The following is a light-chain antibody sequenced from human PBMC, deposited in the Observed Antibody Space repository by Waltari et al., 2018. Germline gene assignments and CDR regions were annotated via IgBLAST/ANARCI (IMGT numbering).Light chain of an antibody. Sequence: IVMTQSPATLSVSPGERAPLSCRASQSVSPNLAWYPQKPGQAPSLLIYGASTRATGIPARFSGSGSGTEFTLTISSLQSEDFAVYYCQQYNNWPPNTFGQGTKLEIK. CDR3: QQYNNWPPNT. J-gene: IGKJ2*01. CDR1: QSVSPN. CDR2: GAS. V-gene: IGKV3-15*01.